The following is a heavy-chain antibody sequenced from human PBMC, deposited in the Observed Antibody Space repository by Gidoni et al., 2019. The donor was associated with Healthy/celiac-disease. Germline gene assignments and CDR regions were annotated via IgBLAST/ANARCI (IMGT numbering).Heavy chain of an antibody. CDR2: ISGSGGST. CDR3: AKAADYDFWSGYSYYYYGMDV. J-gene: IGHJ6*02. D-gene: IGHD3-3*01. CDR1: GFTFSSHA. Sequence: EVQLLESGGGLVQPGGSLRLSCAASGFTFSSHAMSWVRQAPGKGLEWVSAISGSGGSTYYADSVKGRFTISRDNSKNTLYLQMNSLRAEDTAVYYCAKAADYDFWSGYSYYYYGMDVWGQGTTVTVSS. V-gene: IGHV3-23*01.